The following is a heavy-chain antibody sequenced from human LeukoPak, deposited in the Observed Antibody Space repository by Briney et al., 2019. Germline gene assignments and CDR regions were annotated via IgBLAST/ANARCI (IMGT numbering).Heavy chain of an antibody. D-gene: IGHD6-6*01. CDR3: ARETYTSSSYFDY. CDR1: GFTFSNYW. V-gene: IGHV3-74*01. Sequence: GGSLRLSCAASGFTFSNYWMHWVRQAPGKGLVWVSRINSDGINTSYADSVKGRFTISRDNAKNTLNLQMNSLRAEDTVVYYCARETYTSSSYFDYWGQGTLVTVSS. J-gene: IGHJ4*02. CDR2: INSDGINT.